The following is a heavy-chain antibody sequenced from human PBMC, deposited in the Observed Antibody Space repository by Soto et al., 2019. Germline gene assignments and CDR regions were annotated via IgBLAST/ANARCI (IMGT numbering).Heavy chain of an antibody. D-gene: IGHD6-13*01. CDR3: AKDTSKYSNNWPAYYGLDV. CDR2: ISFDGSNK. Sequence: PGGSLRLSCAASGFTFSSFGMHWVRQAPGKGPEWVAFISFDGSNKYYVDSVKGRFIISRDNSKNTLSLQMNSLKAEDTAVYYCAKDTSKYSNNWPAYYGLDVWGQGTTVTVSS. J-gene: IGHJ6*02. CDR1: GFTFSSFG. V-gene: IGHV3-30*18.